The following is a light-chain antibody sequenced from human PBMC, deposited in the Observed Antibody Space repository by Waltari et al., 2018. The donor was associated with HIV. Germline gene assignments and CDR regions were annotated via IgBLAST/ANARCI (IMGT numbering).Light chain of an antibody. CDR2: GNT. CDR1: SSNIGSNY. CDR3: AAWDDSLSAPV. V-gene: IGLV1-47*01. J-gene: IGLJ3*02. Sequence: QSVLTQPPSASGTPGQRVTISCSGSSSNIGSNYAYWYQQLPGTTPNPRSYGNTRRPSGGPDRFSGAKYGTSTSLAISGLRSEDEAEYYCAAWDDSLSAPVFGGGTKLTVL.